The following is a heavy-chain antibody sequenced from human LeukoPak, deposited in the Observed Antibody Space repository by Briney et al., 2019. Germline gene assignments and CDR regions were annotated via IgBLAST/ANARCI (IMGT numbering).Heavy chain of an antibody. CDR1: GGSVSSSNYY. CDR3: ARRRTRSPFDS. J-gene: IGHJ4*02. CDR2: IYYSGST. Sequence: SETLSLTCTVSGGSVSSSNYYWGWIRQPPGKGPEWIGTIYYSGSTYYNPSLKSRVTISVDTSKNQFSLRLSSVTAADTAVYYCARRRTRSPFDSWGQGTLVTVSS. D-gene: IGHD1-14*01. V-gene: IGHV4-39*01.